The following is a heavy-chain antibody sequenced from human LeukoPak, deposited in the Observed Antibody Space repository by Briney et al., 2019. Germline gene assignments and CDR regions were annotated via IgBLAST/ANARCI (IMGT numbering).Heavy chain of an antibody. J-gene: IGHJ4*02. D-gene: IGHD1-26*01. Sequence: GESLQISCQGSGYSFTSYWIAWVRQMPGKGLEWMGIIYPGDSDIRYSPSFQGQVTISADRSISTAYLQWSSLKASDTAMYYCARGSYSGSYNSFDCWGQGTLVTVSS. V-gene: IGHV5-51*01. CDR2: IYPGDSDI. CDR3: ARGSYSGSYNSFDC. CDR1: GYSFTSYW.